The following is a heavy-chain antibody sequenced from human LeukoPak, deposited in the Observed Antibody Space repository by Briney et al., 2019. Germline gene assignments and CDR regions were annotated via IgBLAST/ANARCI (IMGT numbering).Heavy chain of an antibody. J-gene: IGHJ5*02. D-gene: IGHD3-9*01. V-gene: IGHV1-18*01. CDR1: GYTFNNYG. CDR2: VSSYNGDT. CDR3: AKDWHILTGRNCFDP. Sequence: ASVKVSCKASGYTFNNYGISWVRQAPGQGLEWMGWVSSYNGDTNYAQKFQGRVTMSTDTSTRTAYMDLRSLRFDDTAIYYCAKDWHILTGRNCFDPWGQGTLVTVSS.